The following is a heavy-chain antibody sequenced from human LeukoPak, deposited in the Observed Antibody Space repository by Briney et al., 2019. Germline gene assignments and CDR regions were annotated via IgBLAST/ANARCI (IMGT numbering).Heavy chain of an antibody. CDR2: IIPTFGTA. Sequence: GASVKVSRKASGGTFSSYAISWVRQAPGQGLEWMGGIIPTFGTANYAQKFQGRVTITTDESTSTAYMELSSLRSEDTAVYYCARTSGSNGDYYYYMDVWGKGTTVTVSS. V-gene: IGHV1-69*05. D-gene: IGHD3-10*01. J-gene: IGHJ6*03. CDR3: ARTSGSNGDYYYYMDV. CDR1: GGTFSSYA.